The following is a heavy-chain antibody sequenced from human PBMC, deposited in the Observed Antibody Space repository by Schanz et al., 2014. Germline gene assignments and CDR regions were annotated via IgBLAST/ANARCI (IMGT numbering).Heavy chain of an antibody. J-gene: IGHJ4*02. CDR3: ARRGIRGVFSSFDY. CDR2: INTNTGNP. Sequence: QVHLVQSGSELKKPGASVKVSCKASGYNFTTYTMNWVRQAPGQGLEWMGWINTNTGNPTYAQAFTGRFLFSLDTSVNTAYLQISSLEADDTAVYYCARRGIRGVFSSFDYWGLGTLVTVSS. D-gene: IGHD3-10*01. V-gene: IGHV7-4-1*02. CDR1: GYNFTTYT.